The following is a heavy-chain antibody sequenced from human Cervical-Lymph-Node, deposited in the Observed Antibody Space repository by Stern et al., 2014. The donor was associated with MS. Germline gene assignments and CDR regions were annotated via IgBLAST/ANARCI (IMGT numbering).Heavy chain of an antibody. J-gene: IGHJ6*02. V-gene: IGHV3-30*03. CDR2: MSLVGGNT. Sequence: VQLVESGGGVVQPGGSLTLSCAASGITLSNAGMHWVRQAPGKGLEWVAVMSLVGGNTKYEDTVKSLSSICRDMANNTLFLQMNSVRPEDTAVYCCTGVGDATHVWGQGTTVIVSS. CDR1: GITLSNAG. CDR3: TGVGDATHV.